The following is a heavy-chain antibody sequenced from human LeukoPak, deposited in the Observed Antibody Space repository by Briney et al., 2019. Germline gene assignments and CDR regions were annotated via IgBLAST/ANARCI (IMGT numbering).Heavy chain of an antibody. Sequence: SETLSLTCTVSGGSISSYYWSWIRQPAGKGLEWIGRIYTSGSTNYNPSLKSRVTMSVDTSKNQFSLKLSSVTAADTAVYYCARSGLRYFDWLFDYWGQGTLVTVSS. D-gene: IGHD3-9*01. J-gene: IGHJ4*02. V-gene: IGHV4-4*07. CDR2: IYTSGST. CDR1: GGSISSYY. CDR3: ARSGLRYFDWLFDY.